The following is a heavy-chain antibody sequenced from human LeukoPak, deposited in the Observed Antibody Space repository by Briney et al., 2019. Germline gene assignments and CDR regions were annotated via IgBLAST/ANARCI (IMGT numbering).Heavy chain of an antibody. CDR2: INHSGST. CDR3: ARLRLRYFDWSPGAFDY. D-gene: IGHD3-9*01. Sequence: SETLSLTCAVYGGSFSGYYWSWIRQPPGKGLEWIGEINHSGSTNYNPSLKSRVTISVDTSKNQFSLKLSSVTAADTAVYYCARLRLRYFDWSPGAFDYWGQGTLVTVSS. J-gene: IGHJ4*02. CDR1: GGSFSGYY. V-gene: IGHV4-34*01.